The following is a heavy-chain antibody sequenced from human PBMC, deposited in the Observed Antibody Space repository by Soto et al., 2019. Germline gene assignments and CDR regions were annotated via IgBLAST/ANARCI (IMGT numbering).Heavy chain of an antibody. CDR3: ARARYFGVDV. Sequence: SETLSLTCAVSGYSISSGYYWAWIRQPPGKGLEWIATTYYSGSTHYNSSLKSRATISVDTSQNQFSLELTSVTAADTAVYHCARARYFGVDVWGQGTTVTVSS. J-gene: IGHJ6*02. CDR1: GYSISSGYY. V-gene: IGHV4-38-2*01. CDR2: TYYSGST. D-gene: IGHD3-9*01.